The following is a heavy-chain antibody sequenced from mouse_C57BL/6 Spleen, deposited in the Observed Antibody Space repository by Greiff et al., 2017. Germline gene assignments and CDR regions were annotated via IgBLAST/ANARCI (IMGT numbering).Heavy chain of an antibody. CDR1: GFTFSDYG. D-gene: IGHD2-1*01. V-gene: IGHV5-17*01. CDR3: AINYVGYFDY. CDR2: ISSGSSTI. J-gene: IGHJ2*01. Sequence: EVQLQQSGGGLVKPGGSLKLSCAASGFTFSDYGMHWVRQAPEKGLEWVAYISSGSSTIYYADTVKGRFTISRDNAKNTLFLQMTSLRSEDTAMYYCAINYVGYFDYWGQGTTLTVSS.